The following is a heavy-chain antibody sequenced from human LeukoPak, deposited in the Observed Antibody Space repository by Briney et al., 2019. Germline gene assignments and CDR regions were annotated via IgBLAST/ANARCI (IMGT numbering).Heavy chain of an antibody. CDR2: ISGSGGST. CDR1: GFTFSSYA. Sequence: GGSLRLSCAASGFTFSSYAMSWVRQAPGKGLEWVSAISGSGGSTYYADSVKGRFTISRDNSKNTLYLQMNSLRAEDTAVYYCARALSGEMATEYYFDYWGQGTLVTVSS. J-gene: IGHJ4*02. V-gene: IGHV3-23*01. CDR3: ARALSGEMATEYYFDY. D-gene: IGHD5-24*01.